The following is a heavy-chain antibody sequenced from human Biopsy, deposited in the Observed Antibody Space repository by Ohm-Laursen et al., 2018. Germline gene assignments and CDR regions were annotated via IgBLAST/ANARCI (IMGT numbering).Heavy chain of an antibody. CDR2: IFYSGTT. J-gene: IGHJ6*02. D-gene: IGHD3-10*01. V-gene: IGHV4-61*08. Sequence: TLSLTCTVSGASVNTFDFYWAWIRQPPGKGLEWIGYIFYSGTTKYNPSLQRRVRLSLDTANNQFSLKLRSVTAADTGTYYCARAYYYGAGSFYSPWMEVWGQGTTVSVS. CDR3: ARAYYYGAGSFYSPWMEV. CDR1: GASVNTFDFY.